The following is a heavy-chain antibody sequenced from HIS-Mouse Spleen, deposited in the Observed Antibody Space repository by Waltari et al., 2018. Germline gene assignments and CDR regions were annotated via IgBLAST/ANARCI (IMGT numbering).Heavy chain of an antibody. Sequence: QVTLRESGPALVKPTQTLTLTCTFSGFSLSTSGMCVSWIRQPPGKALEWLARIDWDDDKYYSTVLKTRPTISRDTSKNQVVLTMTNMDPLDTATYYCARIAEGYTSGWYAFDYWGQGTLVTVSS. CDR1: GFSLSTSGMC. CDR2: IDWDDDK. J-gene: IGHJ4*02. D-gene: IGHD6-19*01. CDR3: ARIAEGYTSGWYAFDY. V-gene: IGHV2-70*15.